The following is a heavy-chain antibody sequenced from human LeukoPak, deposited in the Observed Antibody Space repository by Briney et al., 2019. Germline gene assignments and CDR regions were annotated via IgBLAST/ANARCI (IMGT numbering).Heavy chain of an antibody. Sequence: GGSLRLSCAASGFTFTKYGMHWVRQAPGKGLEWVAVIWYDGSNKYYRDSVKGRFTISRDNFKNTLYLQITSPRADATAVYYCARTYDSSAPFDYWGQGTLVTVSS. CDR1: GFTFTKYG. V-gene: IGHV3-33*03. J-gene: IGHJ4*02. D-gene: IGHD3-22*01. CDR3: ARTYDSSAPFDY. CDR2: IWYDGSNK.